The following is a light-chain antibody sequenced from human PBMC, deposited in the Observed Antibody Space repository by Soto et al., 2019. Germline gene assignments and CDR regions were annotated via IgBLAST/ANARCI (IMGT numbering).Light chain of an antibody. V-gene: IGLV2-14*01. J-gene: IGLJ2*01. CDR3: LSYASSRTLV. Sequence: QSALTQPASVSGSPGQSITISCTGTSSDVGGYNYVSWYQQHPGKAPKLMIYEVSNRPSGVSNRFSGSKSGNTASLTISGLQAEDEADYYCLSYASSRTLVFGAGTKLTVL. CDR1: SSDVGGYNY. CDR2: EVS.